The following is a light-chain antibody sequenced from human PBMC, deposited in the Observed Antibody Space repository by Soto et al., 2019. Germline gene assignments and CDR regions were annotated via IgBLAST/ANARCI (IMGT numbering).Light chain of an antibody. J-gene: IGKJ5*01. CDR3: QQYDTSPPIT. V-gene: IGKV3-20*01. CDR1: QSVSSY. Sequence: EIVLTQSPATLSLSPGERATLSCRASQSVSSYLAWYQQKPGQAPRLLIFDASARAVDIPGRFSGIGSGAVFTLTITRLEPEDFAVYYCQQYDTSPPITFGQGTRLEIK. CDR2: DAS.